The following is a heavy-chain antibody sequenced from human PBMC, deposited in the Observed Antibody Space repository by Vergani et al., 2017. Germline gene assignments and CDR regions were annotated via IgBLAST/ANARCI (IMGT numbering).Heavy chain of an antibody. Sequence: QVQLQESGPTLGKSSETLSLSCVVSGYSIRDGYYWAWIRQTPGRGMEWIGSIYRTGSTYYRPSLKSRVTLSLDTSKNQFSLKLTSVTAADKAVYFCARNSILGNTFDGGKFYDWGRGTLVTVSS. D-gene: IGHD3-9*01. CDR1: GYSIRDGYY. V-gene: IGHV4-38-2*01. CDR3: ARNSILGNTFDGGKFYD. J-gene: IGHJ4*02. CDR2: IYRTGST.